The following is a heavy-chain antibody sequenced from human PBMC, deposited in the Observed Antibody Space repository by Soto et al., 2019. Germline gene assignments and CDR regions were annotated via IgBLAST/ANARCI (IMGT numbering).Heavy chain of an antibody. CDR1: GFTFSSYA. CDR2: ISGSGGST. V-gene: IGHV3-23*01. Sequence: EVQLLESGGGLVQPGGSLRLSCAASGFTFSSYAMSWVRQAPGKGLELVSVISGSGGSTYYADSVKGRFTISRDNSQNALDLQMDSLRAEDTAIYYCAKLRTAVAGTDWLDPWGPGSLVTVAS. J-gene: IGHJ5*02. D-gene: IGHD6-19*01. CDR3: AKLRTAVAGTDWLDP.